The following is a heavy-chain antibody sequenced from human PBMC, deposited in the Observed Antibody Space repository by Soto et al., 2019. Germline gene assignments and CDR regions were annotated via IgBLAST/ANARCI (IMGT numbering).Heavy chain of an antibody. CDR3: AKIYWGIIGTTYDYSDY. V-gene: IGHV3-74*03. CDR1: GFAFTSHW. J-gene: IGHJ4*02. CDR2: INGDGSTM. D-gene: IGHD1-7*01. Sequence: EVQLVESGGGLVQPGGSLRLSCAASGFAFTSHWMQWVRQAPGKGLVWVSRINGDGSTMTYADSVKGRFTISRDNAKNTLYLQMNSLRAEDTAVYYCAKIYWGIIGTTYDYSDYWGQGTLVTVSS.